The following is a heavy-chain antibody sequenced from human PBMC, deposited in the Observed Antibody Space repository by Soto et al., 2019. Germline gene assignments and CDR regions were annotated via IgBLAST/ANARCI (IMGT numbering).Heavy chain of an antibody. V-gene: IGHV3-74*02. CDR2: INSDGSVS. D-gene: IGHD2-15*01. J-gene: IGHJ6*03. CDR1: GFTFSNYW. Sequence: EVQLVESGGGLVQPGGSLRLSCAASGFTFSNYWMYWVRQAPGKGLEWVSRINSDGSVSSYAYSVKGRLTPSRDNFKNPLYLQMDSLRAEDTAVYYCARGDCVGGTCYSLAGSFYYYMDVWGKGTTVTVFS. CDR3: ARGDCVGGTCYSLAGSFYYYMDV.